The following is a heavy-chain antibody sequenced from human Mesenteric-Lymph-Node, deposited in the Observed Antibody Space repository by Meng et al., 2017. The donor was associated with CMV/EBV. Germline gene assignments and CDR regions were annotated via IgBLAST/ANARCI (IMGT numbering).Heavy chain of an antibody. CDR3: AKEGAMVRGVMYCFDY. Sequence: GESLKISCAASGFTFRDYYMSWIRQAPGKGLEWVSYIVDTGSNMEYAESVKGRFTISRDNAKNSLYLQMNSLRAEDTAVYYCAKEGAMVRGVMYCFDYWGQGTLVTVSS. CDR2: IVDTGSNM. D-gene: IGHD3-10*01. V-gene: IGHV3-11*04. J-gene: IGHJ4*02. CDR1: GFTFRDYY.